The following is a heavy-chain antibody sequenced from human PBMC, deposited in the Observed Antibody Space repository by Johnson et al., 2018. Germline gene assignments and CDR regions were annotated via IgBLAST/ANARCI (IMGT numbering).Heavy chain of an antibody. V-gene: IGHV3-74*01. CDR3: ARGRYYAMDV. CDR2: INSDGNTT. CDR1: GFTFSNFW. Sequence: VQLQESGGALVQPGGSLGLSCAASGFTFSNFWMHWVRQAPGKGLVWVSRINSDGNTTGYADSVKGRFTISRDNAKNTLYLQMNSLSAEDTAVYYCARGRYYAMDVWGQGTTVTVSS. J-gene: IGHJ6*02.